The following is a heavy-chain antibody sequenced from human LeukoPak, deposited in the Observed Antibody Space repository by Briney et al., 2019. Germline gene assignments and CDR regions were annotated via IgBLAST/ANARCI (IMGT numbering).Heavy chain of an antibody. Sequence: GGSLRLSCAASGFTFSTYSMNWVRQAPGKGLEWVSSISSSSSYTYYGDSVKGRFTISRDNAKNSLYLQMNSLRAEDTAVYYCARDRGGKLELPPYYFDNWGQGTLVTVSS. CDR1: GFTFSTYS. J-gene: IGHJ4*02. CDR3: ARDRGGKLELPPYYFDN. D-gene: IGHD1-7*01. CDR2: ISSSSSYT. V-gene: IGHV3-21*06.